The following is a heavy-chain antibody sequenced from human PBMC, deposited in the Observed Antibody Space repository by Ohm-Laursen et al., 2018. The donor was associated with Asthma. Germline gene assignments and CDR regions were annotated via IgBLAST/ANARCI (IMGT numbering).Heavy chain of an antibody. CDR2: MYYSGST. J-gene: IGHJ4*02. D-gene: IGHD6-13*01. CDR1: GGSITTGGHY. V-gene: IGHV4-31*01. CDR3: ARVHSSSWPSFDY. Sequence: SQTLSLTCTVSGGSITTGGHYWAWIRQHPGKGLEWIAYMYYSGSTRYNPSLRSQIIMSADTSKNKFSLKLTSVTAADTAVYYCARVHSSSWPSFDYWGQGTLVTVSS.